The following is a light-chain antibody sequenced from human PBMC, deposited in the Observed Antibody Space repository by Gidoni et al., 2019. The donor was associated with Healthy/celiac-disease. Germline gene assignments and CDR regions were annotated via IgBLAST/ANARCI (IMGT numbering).Light chain of an antibody. CDR3: QQYNSYSGT. V-gene: IGKV1-5*01. CDR2: DGS. CDR1: QSISSC. J-gene: IGKJ1*01. Sequence: DIQMTQSPSTLSASVGDRVTITCRASQSISSCLAWYQQKPGKAPKLLIYDGSSLESGVQSRFSGSGSGKEFTLTISSLQPDDFETYYCQQYNSYSGTFGQXTKVEIK.